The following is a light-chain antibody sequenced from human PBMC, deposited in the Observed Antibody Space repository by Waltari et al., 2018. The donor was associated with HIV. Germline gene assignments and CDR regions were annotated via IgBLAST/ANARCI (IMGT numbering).Light chain of an antibody. CDR3: ATWDDSLIWV. CDR2: RNN. CDR1: NSNIGTTS. Sequence: QPVLTQQPSASATPGHGVTSSCSVSNSNIGTTSVSWYQPLPGMAPKLLIYRNNRRPSGLPDRFSGSRSGTSASLAISGLRSEDEADYYCATWDDSLIWVFGGGTKLTVL. V-gene: IGLV1-47*01. J-gene: IGLJ3*02.